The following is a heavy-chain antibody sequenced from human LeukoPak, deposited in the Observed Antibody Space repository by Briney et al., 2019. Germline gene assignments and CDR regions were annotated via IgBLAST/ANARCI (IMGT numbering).Heavy chain of an antibody. V-gene: IGHV4-39*01. J-gene: IGHJ4*02. CDR3: ARHRYYYDSGGYFL. Sequence: SETLSLTCTVSGGSISSSSYYWGWIRQPPGKGLEWIGSIYYSGSTYYNPSLKSRVTISVDTSKNQFSLKLSSVTAADTAVYYCARHRYYYDSGGYFLWGQGTLVTVSS. CDR1: GGSISSSSYY. D-gene: IGHD3-22*01. CDR2: IYYSGST.